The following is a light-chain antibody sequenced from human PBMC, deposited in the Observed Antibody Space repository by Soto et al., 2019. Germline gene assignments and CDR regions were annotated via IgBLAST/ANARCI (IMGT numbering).Light chain of an antibody. CDR3: QQYNSHSYT. J-gene: IGKJ2*01. CDR2: KAS. Sequence: DLEMTHYPSTLSASVGDRVTITCGSIQSISSWLAWYQQKPGKAPKLLIYKASSLESGVPSRFSGSGSGTEFPLTISSLQPDDFATYYCQQYNSHSYTFGQGTKVHIK. V-gene: IGKV1-5*03. CDR1: QSISSW.